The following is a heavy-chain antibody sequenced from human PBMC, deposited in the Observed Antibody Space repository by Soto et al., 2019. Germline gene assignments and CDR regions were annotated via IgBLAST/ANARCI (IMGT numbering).Heavy chain of an antibody. Sequence: SETLSLTCTVSGASLNSDYWSWIRQSPGKGLEWIGYIYHMGGTDYNPSLKSRVTISIDKSKNQFPLNLRSVTAADTAVYFCARFTYKSGFNWFDPGGQGTQVTV. CDR3: ARFTYKSGFNWFDP. D-gene: IGHD5-12*01. CDR1: GASLNSDY. CDR2: IYHMGGT. J-gene: IGHJ5*02. V-gene: IGHV4-59*03.